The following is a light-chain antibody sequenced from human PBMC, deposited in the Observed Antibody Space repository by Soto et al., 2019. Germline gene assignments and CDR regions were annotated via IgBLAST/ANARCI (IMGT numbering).Light chain of an antibody. J-gene: IGKJ1*01. CDR3: QYYGTYPWT. CDR2: GAS. CDR1: QSFGGY. V-gene: IGKV1-5*03. Sequence: GDRVTLTCRASQSFGGYLAWYQQKPGKALKLLISGASTLEGGVPSRFSGSGSGTEYTLTISSLQPDDFATYYCQYYGTYPWTFGQGTKVDIK.